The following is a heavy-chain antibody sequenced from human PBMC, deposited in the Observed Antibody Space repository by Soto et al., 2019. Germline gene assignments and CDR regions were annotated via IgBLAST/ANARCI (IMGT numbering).Heavy chain of an antibody. CDR2: IYHSGST. CDR1: GGSISSSNW. V-gene: IGHV4-4*02. J-gene: IGHJ6*02. CDR3: ARDRIVVVTATHYYYYGMDV. D-gene: IGHD2-21*02. Sequence: LSLTCAVSGGSISSSNWWSWVRQPPGKGLEWIGEIYHSGSTNYNPSLKSRVTISVDTSKNQFSLKLSSVTAADTAVYYCARDRIVVVTATHYYYYGMDVWGQGTTVTVSS.